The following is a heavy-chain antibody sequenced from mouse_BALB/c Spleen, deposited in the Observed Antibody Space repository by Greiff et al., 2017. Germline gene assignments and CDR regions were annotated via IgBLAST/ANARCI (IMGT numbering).Heavy chain of an antibody. CDR1: GFTFSSYT. Sequence: EVMLVESGGGLVQPGGSLKLSCAASGFTFSSYTMSWVRQTPEKRLEWVAYISNGGGSTYYPDTVKGRFTISRDNAKNTLYLQMSSLKSEDTAMYYCARRGTGTGYFDYWGQGTTLTVSS. CDR2: ISNGGGST. CDR3: ARRGTGTGYFDY. D-gene: IGHD4-1*01. J-gene: IGHJ2*01. V-gene: IGHV5-12-2*01.